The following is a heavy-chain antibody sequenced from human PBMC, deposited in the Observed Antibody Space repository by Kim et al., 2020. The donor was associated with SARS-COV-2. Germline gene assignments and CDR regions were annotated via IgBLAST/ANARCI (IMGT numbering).Heavy chain of an antibody. CDR3: ASYDEYFSGWYRY. D-gene: IGHD6-19*01. CDR1: GGSISSSSYY. J-gene: IGHJ4*02. V-gene: IGHV4-39*01. Sequence: SETLSLTCTVSGGSISSSSYYWGWIRQPPGKGLEWIGSISYSGSTYYKPSLKSRVTIFVDTPKNQVSLRLSSVTAADTAVYFCASYDEYFSGWYRYWGQGTLVTVSS. CDR2: ISYSGST.